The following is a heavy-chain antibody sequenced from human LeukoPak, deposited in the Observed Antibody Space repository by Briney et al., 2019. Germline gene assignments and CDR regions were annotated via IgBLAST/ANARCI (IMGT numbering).Heavy chain of an antibody. V-gene: IGHV3-23*01. Sequence: PGGSLRLSCAASRFTFSNYAMSWVRQAPGKGLEWVSAISGSGGSTYYADSVKGRFTISRDNSKNTLYLQMNSLRAEDTAVYYCAKVYSGSYTTYYFDYWGQGTLVTVSS. CDR1: RFTFSNYA. CDR3: AKVYSGSYTTYYFDY. J-gene: IGHJ4*02. CDR2: ISGSGGST. D-gene: IGHD1-26*01.